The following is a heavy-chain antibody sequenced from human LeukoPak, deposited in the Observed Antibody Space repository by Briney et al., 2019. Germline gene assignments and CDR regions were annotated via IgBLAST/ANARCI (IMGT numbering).Heavy chain of an antibody. D-gene: IGHD5-18*01. CDR1: GYTFTGYY. V-gene: IGHV1-2*06. CDR2: INPNSGGT. CDR3: AYGYSYGYNRAAFDI. Sequence: GASVKVSCKASGYTFTGYYMHWVRQAPGQGLEWMGRINPNSGGTNYARKFQGRVTMTRDTSISTAYMELSRLRPDDTAVYYCAYGYSYGYNRAAFDIWGQGTMVTVSS. J-gene: IGHJ3*02.